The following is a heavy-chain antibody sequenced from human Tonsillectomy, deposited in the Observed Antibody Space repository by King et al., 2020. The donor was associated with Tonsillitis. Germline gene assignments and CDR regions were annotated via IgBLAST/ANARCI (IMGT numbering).Heavy chain of an antibody. D-gene: IGHD2-2*01. J-gene: IGHJ4*02. Sequence: QLVQSGAEVKKPGASVKVSCKASGYTFTGYYMHWVRQAPGQGLEWMGWINPNSGGTNYAQKFQVRFTMTRDTSISTAYMELSRLRSDDTAVYYCARTIVVVPAANFDYWGQGTLVTVSS. CDR2: INPNSGGT. V-gene: IGHV1-2*02. CDR1: GYTFTGYY. CDR3: ARTIVVVPAANFDY.